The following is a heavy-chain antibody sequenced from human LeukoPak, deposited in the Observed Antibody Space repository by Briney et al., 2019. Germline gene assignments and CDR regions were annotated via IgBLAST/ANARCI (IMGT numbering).Heavy chain of an antibody. V-gene: IGHV3-30*01. Sequence: GGSLRLSCAASGFTFSSYAMHWVRQAPGKGLELVAVISYDGSNKYYADSVKGRFTISRDNSKNTLYLQMNSLRAEDTAVYYCARDRVVGYYYDSSGGGPDYWGQGTLVTVSS. CDR1: GFTFSSYA. J-gene: IGHJ4*02. CDR3: ARDRVVGYYYDSSGGGPDY. CDR2: ISYDGSNK. D-gene: IGHD3-22*01.